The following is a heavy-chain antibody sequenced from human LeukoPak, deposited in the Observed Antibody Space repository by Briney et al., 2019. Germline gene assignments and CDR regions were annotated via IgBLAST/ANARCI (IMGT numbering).Heavy chain of an antibody. CDR2: ISSSSSSYI. V-gene: IGHV3-21*01. J-gene: IGHJ6*03. CDR3: AREHSGYDFPGRDYYYMDV. CDR1: GFTLSSYA. D-gene: IGHD5-12*01. Sequence: PGGSLRLSCVVSGFTLSSYAMSWVRQAPGKGLEWVSSISSSSSSYIYYADSVKGRFTISRDNAKNSLYLQMNSLRAEDTAVYYCAREHSGYDFPGRDYYYMDVWGKGTTVTVSS.